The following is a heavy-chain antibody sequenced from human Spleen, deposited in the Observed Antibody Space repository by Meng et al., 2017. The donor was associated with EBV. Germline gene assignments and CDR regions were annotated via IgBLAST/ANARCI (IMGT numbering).Heavy chain of an antibody. J-gene: IGHJ4*02. V-gene: IGHV4-34*01. Sequence: VALQQWGEGLLEPSETLSLTCAGYGESISGYYGSWIRQPPGKGLEWIGEVNHSGITNYNASLESRVTVSVDTTRNQFSLRLKSVTAADTAVYFCARRKLAAAVRFDSWGQGILVTVSS. CDR1: GESISGYY. CDR2: VNHSGIT. CDR3: ARRKLAAAVRFDS. D-gene: IGHD6-13*01.